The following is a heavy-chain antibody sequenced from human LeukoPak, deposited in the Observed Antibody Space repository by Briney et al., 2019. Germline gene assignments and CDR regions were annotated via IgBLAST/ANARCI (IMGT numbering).Heavy chain of an antibody. Sequence: PGRSLRLSCAASGFTFSSYGMHWVRQAPGKGLEWVAVIWYDGSNKYYADSVKGRFTISRDNSKNTLYLQMNSLRAEDTAVHYCAKDVEIAAAGLLDYWGQGTLVTVSS. V-gene: IGHV3-33*06. CDR2: IWYDGSNK. CDR1: GFTFSSYG. CDR3: AKDVEIAAAGLLDY. J-gene: IGHJ4*02. D-gene: IGHD6-13*01.